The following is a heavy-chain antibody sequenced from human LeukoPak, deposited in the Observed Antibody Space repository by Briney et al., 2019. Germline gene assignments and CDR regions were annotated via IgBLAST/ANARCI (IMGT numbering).Heavy chain of an antibody. D-gene: IGHD3-22*01. CDR3: ARETPEITMIVVVTSDWYFDL. V-gene: IGHV3-74*01. CDR2: INSDGSST. J-gene: IGHJ2*01. CDR1: GFTFSSYW. Sequence: PGGSLKLSCAASGFTFSSYWMHWVRQAPGKGLVWVSRINSDGSSTGYADSVKGRFTISRDNAKNTLYLQMNSLRAEDTAVYYCARETPEITMIVVVTSDWYFDLWGRGTLVTVSS.